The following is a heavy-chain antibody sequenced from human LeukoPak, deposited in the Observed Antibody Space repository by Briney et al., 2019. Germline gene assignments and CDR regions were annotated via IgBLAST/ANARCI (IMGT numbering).Heavy chain of an antibody. CDR3: AKDYRSSGPDWYYYYYMDV. CDR1: GFTFSSYG. V-gene: IGHV3-30*02. Sequence: GGSLRLSCAASGFTFSSYGMHWVRQAPGKGLEWVAFIRYDGSNKYYADSVKGRFTISRDNSKNTLYLQMNSLRAEDTAVYYCAKDYRSSGPDWYYYYYMDVWGKGTTVTVSS. J-gene: IGHJ6*03. D-gene: IGHD6-6*01. CDR2: IRYDGSNK.